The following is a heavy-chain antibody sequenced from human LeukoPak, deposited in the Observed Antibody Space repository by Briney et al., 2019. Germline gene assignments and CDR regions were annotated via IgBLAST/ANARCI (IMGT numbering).Heavy chain of an antibody. D-gene: IGHD1-26*01. CDR2: IYYTGST. J-gene: IGHJ5*02. CDR1: GGSISRSGYS. Sequence: PSETLSLTCAVSGGSISRSGYSWSWIRQPPEKGLDWIAYIYYTGSTYYNPSLKSRVTISVDTSKNQFSLKLISVTAADTAVYYCARGQGATVPQVGKNWFDPWGQGTLVTVSS. V-gene: IGHV4-30-4*07. CDR3: ARGQGATVPQVGKNWFDP.